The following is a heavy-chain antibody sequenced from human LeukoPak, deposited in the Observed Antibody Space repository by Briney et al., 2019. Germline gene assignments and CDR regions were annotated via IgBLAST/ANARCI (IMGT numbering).Heavy chain of an antibody. J-gene: IGHJ3*02. CDR2: INNEGTAT. V-gene: IGHV3-74*01. D-gene: IGHD1-26*01. CDR3: ARESTVGPIQTDALDI. CDR1: GFTFSTYW. Sequence: QPGGSLRLSCAASGFTFSTYWMHWVRQAPGKGLVWVSRINNEGTATNYADSVQGRFTISRDNANNSLYLQKDSLRAEHTAVYYCARESTVGPIQTDALDIWGQGTMVTVCS.